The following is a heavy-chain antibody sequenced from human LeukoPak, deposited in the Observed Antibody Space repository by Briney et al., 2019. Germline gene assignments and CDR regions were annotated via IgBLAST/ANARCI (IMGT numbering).Heavy chain of an antibody. J-gene: IGHJ4*02. Sequence: PSETLSLTCTVSGGSVSSNFWSWIRQSAGKGLEWIGRIYASGITNYTPSLRSRVTMSIDTSKNQFSLRLSSVTAADTAVYYCAREEGGTTGTYYFDYWGPGTLVTVSS. CDR3: AREEGGTTGTYYFDY. D-gene: IGHD1-7*01. V-gene: IGHV4-4*07. CDR1: GGSVSSNF. CDR2: IYASGIT.